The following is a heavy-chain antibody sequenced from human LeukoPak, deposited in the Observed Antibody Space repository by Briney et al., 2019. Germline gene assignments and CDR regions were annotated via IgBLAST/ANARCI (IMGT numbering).Heavy chain of an antibody. CDR3: ARDRGGKEQSALGY. V-gene: IGHV1-2*02. D-gene: IGHD1-26*01. Sequence: ASLKVSCKASGYTFTGCYMHWVRQAPGQGLEWMGWINPNSGGTNYAQKFQGRVTMTRDTSISTAYMELSRLRSDDTAVYYCARDRGGKEQSALGYWGQGTLVTVSS. J-gene: IGHJ4*02. CDR1: GYTFTGCY. CDR2: INPNSGGT.